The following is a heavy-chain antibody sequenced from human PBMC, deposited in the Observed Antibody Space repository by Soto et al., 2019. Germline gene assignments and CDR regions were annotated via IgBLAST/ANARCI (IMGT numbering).Heavy chain of an antibody. CDR3: ARGVRDTVVVVAASNAFDV. CDR2: IWYDGSNK. CDR1: GFTFSSYG. V-gene: IGHV3-33*01. Sequence: PGGSLRLSCAASGFTFSSYGMHWVRQAPGKGLEWVAVIWYDGSNKYYADSVKGRFTISRDNSKNTLYLQMNSLRAEDTAVYYCARGVRDTVVVVAASNAFDVWGQGTMVTVSS. D-gene: IGHD2-15*01. J-gene: IGHJ3*01.